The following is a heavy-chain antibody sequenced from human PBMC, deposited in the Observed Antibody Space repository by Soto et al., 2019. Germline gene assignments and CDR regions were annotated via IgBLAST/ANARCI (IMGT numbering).Heavy chain of an antibody. Sequence: ASVKVSCKASGYTFTSYDINWVRQSTGQGLEWMGWMNPNSGNTGYAQKFQGRVTMTRNTSISTAYMELSSLRSEDTAVYYCASQAKDVDYESAFDIWGQGTMVTVSS. CDR2: MNPNSGNT. CDR3: ASQAKDVDYESAFDI. V-gene: IGHV1-8*01. CDR1: GYTFTSYD. J-gene: IGHJ3*02. D-gene: IGHD4-17*01.